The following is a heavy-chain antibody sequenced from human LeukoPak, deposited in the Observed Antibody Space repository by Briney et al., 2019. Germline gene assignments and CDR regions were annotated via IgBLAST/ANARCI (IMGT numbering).Heavy chain of an antibody. D-gene: IGHD2/OR15-2a*01. CDR3: ARVRGLHSAVAFDI. CDR2: IYSSGST. J-gene: IGHJ3*02. Sequence: SEXLSLTCTVSGGSLSNYYWSWLRQPPGKGLEGIAYIYSSGSTNYNPSLTSRGTISLDTSKHQFSLKLSSVTAADTAVYYCARVRGLHSAVAFDIWGQGTMVTVSS. CDR1: GGSLSNYY. V-gene: IGHV4-59*01.